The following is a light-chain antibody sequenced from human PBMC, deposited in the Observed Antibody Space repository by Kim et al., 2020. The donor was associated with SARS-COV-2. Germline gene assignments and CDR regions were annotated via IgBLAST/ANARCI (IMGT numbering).Light chain of an antibody. CDR3: QQYNNWVT. CDR2: DAS. CDR1: QSVSTK. Sequence: SVSSGDRVTLSCRASQSVSTKLAWYQQKPGQAPRLLIYDASTRATGIPARFSGSGSGTEFTLTIGSLQSEDFAVYYCQQYNNWVTFGQGTRLEIK. V-gene: IGKV3-15*01. J-gene: IGKJ5*01.